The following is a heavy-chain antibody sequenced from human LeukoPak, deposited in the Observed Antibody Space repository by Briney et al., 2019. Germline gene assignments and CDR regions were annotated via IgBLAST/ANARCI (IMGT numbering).Heavy chain of an antibody. CDR3: ARDRRYCSGGSCRRSNYFDY. D-gene: IGHD2-15*01. CDR2: ISYDGSNK. Sequence: GGSLRLSCAASGFTFSSYAMHWVRQAPGKGVEWVAVISYDGSNKYYADSVKGRFTISRDNSKNTLYLQMNSPRAEDTAVYYCARDRRYCSGGSCRRSNYFDYWGQGTLVTVSS. J-gene: IGHJ4*02. CDR1: GFTFSSYA. V-gene: IGHV3-30-3*01.